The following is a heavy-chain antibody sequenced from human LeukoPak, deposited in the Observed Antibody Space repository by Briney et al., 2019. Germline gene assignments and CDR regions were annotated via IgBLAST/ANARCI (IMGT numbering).Heavy chain of an antibody. D-gene: IGHD2-15*01. V-gene: IGHV5-51*01. CDR2: IYPGDSDT. CDR3: ARPRVVAATTSHAAFDI. CDR1: GYSFTTYW. Sequence: GESLKISCKSFGYSFTTYWIGWVRPMPGKGLEGMGIIYPGDSDTRYSPSFQGQVTISADQSLTTAYLQWSSLKAPENAMYYCARPRVVAATTSHAAFDIWGQGTLVSVSS. J-gene: IGHJ3*02.